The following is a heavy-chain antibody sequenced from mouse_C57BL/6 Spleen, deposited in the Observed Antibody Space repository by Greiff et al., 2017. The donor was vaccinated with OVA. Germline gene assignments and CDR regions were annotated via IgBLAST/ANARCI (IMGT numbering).Heavy chain of an antibody. CDR3: ARGPDYYAMDY. Sequence: VKLMESGPELVKPGASVKISCKASGYAFSSSWMNWVKQRPGKGLEWIGRIYPGDGDTNYNGKFKGKATLTADKSSSTAYMQLSSLTSEDSAVYFCARGPDYYAMDYWGQGTSVTVSS. CDR1: GYAFSSSW. CDR2: IYPGDGDT. V-gene: IGHV1-82*01. J-gene: IGHJ4*01.